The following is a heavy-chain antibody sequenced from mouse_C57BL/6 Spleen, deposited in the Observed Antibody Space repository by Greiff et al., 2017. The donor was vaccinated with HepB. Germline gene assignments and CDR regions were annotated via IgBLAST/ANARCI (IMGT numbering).Heavy chain of an antibody. J-gene: IGHJ3*01. CDR2: ISRGSSTI. CDR3: ARDIYYGFAY. Sequence: EVQRVESGGGLVKPGGSLKLSCAASGFTFSDYGMHWVRQAPEKGLEWVAYISRGSSTIYYADTVKGRFTISRDNAKNTLFLQMTSLRSEDTAMYYCARDIYYGFAYWGQGTLVTVSA. D-gene: IGHD2-1*01. CDR1: GFTFSDYG. V-gene: IGHV5-17*01.